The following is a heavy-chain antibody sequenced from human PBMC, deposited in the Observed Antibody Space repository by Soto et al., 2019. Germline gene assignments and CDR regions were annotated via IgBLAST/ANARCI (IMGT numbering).Heavy chain of an antibody. CDR1: GFSFNTFG. V-gene: IGHV3-30*03. CDR3: ARGPYYGSGTLDY. Sequence: QVQLVESGGAVVQPGRSLRLSCAASGFSFNTFGMHWVRQAPGKGLEWLTVISSDGSDKYYADSVEGRFIISRDNSENTLYLQMNSLRPDDTAVYYCARGPYYGSGTLDYWGQGTLVTVSS. D-gene: IGHD3-10*01. CDR2: ISSDGSDK. J-gene: IGHJ4*02.